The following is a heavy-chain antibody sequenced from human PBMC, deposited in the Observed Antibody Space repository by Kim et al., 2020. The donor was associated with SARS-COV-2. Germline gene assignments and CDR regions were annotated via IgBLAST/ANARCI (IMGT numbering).Heavy chain of an antibody. J-gene: IGHJ4*02. CDR1: GGSISSGGYY. V-gene: IGHV4-39*01. D-gene: IGHD6-19*01. Sequence: SETLSLTCTVSGGSISSGGYYWGWIRQPPGKGLEWIGCIYYTGSTYYNPSLKSRVTISVDTSKNQFSLKLSSVTAADTAAYYCARHRRQWLTATLSSFDNWGQGTLVTVSS. CDR2: IYYTGST. CDR3: ARHRRQWLTATLSSFDN.